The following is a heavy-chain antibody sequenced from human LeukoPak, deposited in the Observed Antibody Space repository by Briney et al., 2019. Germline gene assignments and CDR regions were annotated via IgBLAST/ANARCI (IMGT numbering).Heavy chain of an antibody. CDR1: GYTFTSYG. CDR2: TSAYNGNT. J-gene: IGHJ5*02. V-gene: IGHV1-18*04. CDR3: ARDTADILTGYYSSPHKSNWFDP. D-gene: IGHD3-9*01. Sequence: ASVKVSCKASGYTFTSYGISWVRQAPGQGLEWMGWTSAYNGNTNYAQKLQGRVTMTTDTSTSTAYMELRSLRSDDTAVYYCARDTADILTGYYSSPHKSNWFDPWGQGTLVTVSS.